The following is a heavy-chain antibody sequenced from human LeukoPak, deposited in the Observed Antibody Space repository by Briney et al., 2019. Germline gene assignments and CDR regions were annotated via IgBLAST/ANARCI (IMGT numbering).Heavy chain of an antibody. CDR1: GGSISSGSYY. V-gene: IGHV4-61*02. CDR2: IYTSWST. CDR3: ARVFYYGSGSYYKKHYYMDV. Sequence: SETLSLTCTVSGGSISSGSYYWSWIRQPAGKGLEWIGRIYTSWSTNYNPSLKSRVTISVDTSKNQFSLKLSSVTAADTAVYYCARVFYYGSGSYYKKHYYMDVWGKGTTVTISS. J-gene: IGHJ6*03. D-gene: IGHD3-10*01.